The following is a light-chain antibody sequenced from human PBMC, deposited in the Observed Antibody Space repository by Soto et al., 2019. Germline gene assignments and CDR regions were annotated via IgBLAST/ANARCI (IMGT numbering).Light chain of an antibody. CDR3: SAYAGSIYV. V-gene: IGLV2-8*01. CDR1: KNDIGVYDF. Sequence: QSALTQPPSASGSPGQSVTISCTGTKNDIGVYDFVSWYQHHPGKAPRLIIYEVVQRPSGVPDRFSGSKSGNTASLTVSGLQAADEADYYCSAYAGSIYVFGSGTKVTVL. CDR2: EVV. J-gene: IGLJ1*01.